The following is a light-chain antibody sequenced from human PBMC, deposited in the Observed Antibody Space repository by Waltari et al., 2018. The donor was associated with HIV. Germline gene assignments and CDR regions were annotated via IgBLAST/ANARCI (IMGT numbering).Light chain of an antibody. CDR3: QVWDYNSDRWV. Sequence: SYVLTQPPSVPVAPGQTARITCGGNNIGTKNMHWYQQRPGQAPVLVVSEDRDRPSDIADRFSGDHPANTATLCISRVEAGDAANDYCQVWDYNSDRWVFGGGTKLTVL. J-gene: IGLJ3*02. V-gene: IGLV3-21*02. CDR2: EDR. CDR1: NIGTKN.